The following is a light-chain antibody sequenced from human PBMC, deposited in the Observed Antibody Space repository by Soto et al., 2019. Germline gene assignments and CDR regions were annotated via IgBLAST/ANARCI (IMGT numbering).Light chain of an antibody. CDR1: SSDVGGYKY. CDR2: DVS. Sequence: QSALTQPSAVSGSPGQSITISCTGTSSDVGGYKYVSWYQQHPGKVPKLLIYDVSNRLSGVSNRFSGSKSGNTASLTISGLQAEDEANYYCTSYRSSSTNVVFGGGTKVPVL. CDR3: TSYRSSSTNVV. V-gene: IGLV2-14*01. J-gene: IGLJ3*02.